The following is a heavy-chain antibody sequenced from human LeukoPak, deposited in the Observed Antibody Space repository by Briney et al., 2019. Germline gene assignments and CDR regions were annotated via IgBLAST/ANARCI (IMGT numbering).Heavy chain of an antibody. J-gene: IGHJ4*02. CDR2: INHSGST. V-gene: IGHV4-34*01. D-gene: IGHD2-21*02. Sequence: KTSETLSLTCAVYGGSFSVYYWSWIRQLPGKGLEWIGEINHSGSTNYNPSLKSRVTISVDTSKNQFSLKLSSVTAADTAVYYCARSHSRGGDCYPRSYYFDYWGQGTLVTVSS. CDR3: ARSHSRGGDCYPRSYYFDY. CDR1: GGSFSVYY.